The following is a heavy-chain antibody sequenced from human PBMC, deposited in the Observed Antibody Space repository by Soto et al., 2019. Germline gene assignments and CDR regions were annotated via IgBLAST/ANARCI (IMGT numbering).Heavy chain of an antibody. V-gene: IGHV4-31*03. CDR1: GGSISSGVYY. J-gene: IGHJ4*02. CDR3: ARRGYSYGYDY. Sequence: SETLSLTCTVSGGSISSGVYYWSWIRQHPGKGLEWIGYIYYSWSTYYNPSLKSRVTISVDTSKNQFSLKLSSVTAADTAVYYCARRGYSYGYDYWGQGTLVTVSS. CDR2: IYYSWST. D-gene: IGHD5-18*01.